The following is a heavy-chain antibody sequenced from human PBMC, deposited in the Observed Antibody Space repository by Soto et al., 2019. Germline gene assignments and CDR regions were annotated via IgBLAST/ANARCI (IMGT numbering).Heavy chain of an antibody. D-gene: IGHD3-10*01. V-gene: IGHV1-18*01. CDR1: GYSFTTYG. Sequence: QVQLVQSGVELKKPGASVEVSCKASGYSFTTYGISWVRQAPGRGLEWMGWISTWNADRIYAQKVQGRVTMTTDTSTTTAKMELRSLTSDDTAVYSCTRDTGVGAYGSETYGMDVWGQGTAVTVSS. CDR2: ISTWNADR. CDR3: TRDTGVGAYGSETYGMDV. J-gene: IGHJ6*02.